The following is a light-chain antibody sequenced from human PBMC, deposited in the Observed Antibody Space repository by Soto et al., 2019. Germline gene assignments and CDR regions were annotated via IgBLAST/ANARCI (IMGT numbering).Light chain of an antibody. J-gene: IGLJ2*01. V-gene: IGLV1-40*01. CDR2: AYT. Sequence: QSVLTQPPSVSGAPGLRVTISCSGNSSKIGAGFDVHWYQQLPGTAPKLLIYAYTNRPSGVPDRFSGSKSGTSASLAITGLQADDEADYYCQSYDTSLTGHVLFGGGTKLTVL. CDR3: QSYDTSLTGHVL. CDR1: SSKIGAGFD.